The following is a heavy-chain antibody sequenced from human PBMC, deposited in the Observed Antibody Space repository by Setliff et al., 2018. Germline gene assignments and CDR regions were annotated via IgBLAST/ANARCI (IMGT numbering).Heavy chain of an antibody. CDR1: GFTFNNYW. CDR3: ARIFLYGTSWYFDN. D-gene: IGHD3-3*01. V-gene: IGHV3-7*03. J-gene: IGHJ4*02. Sequence: GGSLRLSCEAIGFTFNNYWMSWVRQAPGKGLEWVANIMQDGGAQYYLDSVKGRFTVSRDNSNNTLYLHMSSLRAEDTAVYFCARIFLYGTSWYFDNWGQGTLVTVSS. CDR2: IMQDGGAQ.